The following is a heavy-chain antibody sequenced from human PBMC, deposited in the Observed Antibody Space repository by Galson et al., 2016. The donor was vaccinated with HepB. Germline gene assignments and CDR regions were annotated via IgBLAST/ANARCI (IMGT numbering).Heavy chain of an antibody. D-gene: IGHD3-10*01. Sequence: SLRLSCAASGFTFSGHWMSWVRQTPGKGLEWVANINQDRSEKYYVDSLKGRFTISRDNAKNSLYLQMNSLRAEDTAVYFCASRIVNQGRIGGWGWGMDVWGQGVTVTVSS. CDR1: GFTFSGHW. V-gene: IGHV3-7*01. J-gene: IGHJ6*02. CDR3: ASRIVNQGRIGGWGWGMDV. CDR2: INQDRSEK.